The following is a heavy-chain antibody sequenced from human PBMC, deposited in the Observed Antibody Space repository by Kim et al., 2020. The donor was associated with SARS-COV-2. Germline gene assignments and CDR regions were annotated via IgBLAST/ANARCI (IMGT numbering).Heavy chain of an antibody. J-gene: IGHJ2*01. CDR1: GFTFSSYD. V-gene: IGHV3-13*01. CDR3: ARSGGGYYDFWSGYVNTHNTWYFDL. D-gene: IGHD3-3*01. Sequence: GGSLRLSCAASGFTFSSYDMHWVRQATGKGLEWVSAIGTAGDTYYPGSVKGRFTISRENAKNSLYLQMNSLRAGDTAVYYCARSGGGYYDFWSGYVNTHNTWYFDLWGRGTLVTVSS. CDR2: IGTAGDT.